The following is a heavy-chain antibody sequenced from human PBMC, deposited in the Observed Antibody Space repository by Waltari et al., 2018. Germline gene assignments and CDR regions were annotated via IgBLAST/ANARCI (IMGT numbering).Heavy chain of an antibody. J-gene: IGHJ4*02. CDR3: ARGGYCSGGSCKYYFDY. CDR1: GGTFSSYT. Sequence: QVQLVQSGAEVKKPGSSVKVSCKASGGTFSSYTISWVRQAPGQGLEWMGRIIPILGIANYEQKFQGRVTITADKSTSTAYMELSSLRSEDTAVYYCARGGYCSGGSCKYYFDYWGQGTLVTVSS. D-gene: IGHD2-15*01. CDR2: IIPILGIA. V-gene: IGHV1-69*02.